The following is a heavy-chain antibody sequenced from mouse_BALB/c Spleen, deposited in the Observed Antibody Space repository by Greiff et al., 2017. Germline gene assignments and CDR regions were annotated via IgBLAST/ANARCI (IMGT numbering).Heavy chain of an antibody. CDR3: ARNPGAWFAY. V-gene: IGHV8-12*01. CDR1: GFSLSTSGMG. Sequence: QVQLQQSGPGILQPSQTLSLTCSFSGFSLSTSGMGVSWIRQPSGKGLEWLAHIYWDDDKRYNPSLKSRLTISKDTSRNQVFLKITSVDTADTATYYCARNPGAWFAYWGQGTLVTVSA. J-gene: IGHJ3*01. CDR2: IYWDDDK.